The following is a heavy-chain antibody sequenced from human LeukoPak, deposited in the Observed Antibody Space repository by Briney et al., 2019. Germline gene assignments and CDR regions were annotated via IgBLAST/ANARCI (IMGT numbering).Heavy chain of an antibody. CDR3: ARGGAVERYCSSTSCYWVDAFDI. CDR1: GYSFTSYW. CDR2: IDPSDSST. J-gene: IGHJ3*02. D-gene: IGHD2-2*01. Sequence: GESLKISCKGSGYSFTSYWISWVRQMPGKGLEWMGRIDPSDSSTNYSPSFQGHVTISADKSISTAYLQWSSLKASDTAMYYCARGGAVERYCSSTSCYWVDAFDIWGQGTMVTVSS. V-gene: IGHV5-10-1*01.